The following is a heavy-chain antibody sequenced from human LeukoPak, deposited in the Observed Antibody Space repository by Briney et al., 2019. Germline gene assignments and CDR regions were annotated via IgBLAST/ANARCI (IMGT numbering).Heavy chain of an antibody. D-gene: IGHD3-22*01. CDR3: ARVHYDSGAFDI. Sequence: ASVKVSCQASGYTFIGYYMHWVRQAPGQGLEWMGWMNPNSGGTNYAQKLQGRVTMTTDTSTSTAYMELRSLRSDDTAVYYCARVHYDSGAFDIWGQGTMVTVSS. J-gene: IGHJ3*02. CDR2: MNPNSGGT. V-gene: IGHV1-2*02. CDR1: GYTFIGYY.